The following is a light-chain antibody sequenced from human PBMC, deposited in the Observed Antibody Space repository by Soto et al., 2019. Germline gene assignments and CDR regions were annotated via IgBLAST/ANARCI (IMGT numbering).Light chain of an antibody. CDR3: ATWDDSLNGPV. CDR2: TNN. V-gene: IGLV1-44*01. CDR1: NSNIGSNY. J-gene: IGLJ3*02. Sequence: QSVLTQPPSASGTPGQRVTISCSGRNSNIGSNYVYWYQQVPGTAPKLLIYTNNQRPSGVPDRFSVSKSGTSASLAVSGLQSEDEAEYSCATWDDSLNGPVLGGGTKLTVL.